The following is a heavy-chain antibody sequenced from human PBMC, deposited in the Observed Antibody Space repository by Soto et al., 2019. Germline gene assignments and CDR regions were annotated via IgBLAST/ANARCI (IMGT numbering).Heavy chain of an antibody. V-gene: IGHV4-39*01. CDR3: ARGRGSYYYYGMDV. D-gene: IGHD3-10*01. J-gene: IGHJ6*02. CDR1: GGSISSSSYY. Sequence: SETLSLTCTVSGGSISSSSYYWGWIRQPPGKGLEWIGSIYYSGSTYYNPSLKSRVTISVGTSKNQFSLKLSSVTAADTAVYYCARGRGSYYYYGMDVWGQGTTVTVSS. CDR2: IYYSGST.